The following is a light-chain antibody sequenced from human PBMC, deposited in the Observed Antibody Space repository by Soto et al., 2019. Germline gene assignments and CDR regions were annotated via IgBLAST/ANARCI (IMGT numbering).Light chain of an antibody. CDR1: SSDVGGYNY. CDR2: EVS. V-gene: IGLV2-14*01. Sequence: QSALTQPASVSGSPGQSITISCTGTSSDVGGYNYVSWYQQHPGKAPKLIIYEVSNRPTGVSNRFSGSKSGHRASLTISGLQSEDEADYFCTSYTSSSTLDVFGTGTKVTVL. J-gene: IGLJ1*01. CDR3: TSYTSSSTLDV.